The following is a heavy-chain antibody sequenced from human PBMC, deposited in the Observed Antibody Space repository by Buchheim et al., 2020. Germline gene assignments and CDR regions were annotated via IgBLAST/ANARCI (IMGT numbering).Heavy chain of an antibody. J-gene: IGHJ4*02. D-gene: IGHD4-23*01. CDR1: GFTFSSYA. V-gene: IGHV3-48*03. CDR3: ARVSTVITRFDY. CDR2: ISSSGTTI. Sequence: EVQLVESGGGLVQPGGSLRLSCAASGFTFSSYAMSWVRQTPGKGLEWVSYISSSGTTIYYADSVKGRFTISRDNAKNSLFLQMNSLRAEDTAVYYCARVSTVITRFDYWGQGTL.